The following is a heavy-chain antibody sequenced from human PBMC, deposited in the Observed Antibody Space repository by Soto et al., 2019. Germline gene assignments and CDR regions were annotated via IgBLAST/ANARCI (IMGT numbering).Heavy chain of an antibody. CDR1: GDSVSSNIVA. V-gene: IGHV6-1*01. Sequence: PSQTLSLTYAISGDSVSSNIVAWNWIRQSPSRGLEWLGRTYYRSKWHNDYAVSVKSRITINPDTSKNQFSLQLNSVTPEDTAVYYCARGRSSSWYGEDWFDPWGQGTLVTVSS. D-gene: IGHD6-13*01. CDR3: ARGRSSSWYGEDWFDP. J-gene: IGHJ5*02. CDR2: TYYRSKWHN.